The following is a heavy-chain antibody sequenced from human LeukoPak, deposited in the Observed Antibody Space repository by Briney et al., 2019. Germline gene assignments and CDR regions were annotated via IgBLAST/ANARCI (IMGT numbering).Heavy chain of an antibody. Sequence: GGSLRLSCAASGFTLSSYEMNWVRQAPGKGLEWVSYLSSSASTISYADSVKGRFTISRDNAKNSLYLQMNSLRAEDTAVYYCASQITVPYFDYWGQGTLVTVSS. CDR1: GFTLSSYE. V-gene: IGHV3-48*03. D-gene: IGHD6-6*01. CDR3: ASQITVPYFDY. J-gene: IGHJ4*02. CDR2: LSSSASTI.